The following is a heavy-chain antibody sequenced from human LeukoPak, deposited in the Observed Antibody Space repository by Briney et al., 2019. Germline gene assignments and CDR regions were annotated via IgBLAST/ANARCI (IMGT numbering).Heavy chain of an antibody. CDR1: GFTFSSYS. CDR3: ARGSSSGWYNWFDP. D-gene: IGHD6-19*01. Sequence: GGSLRLSRAASGFTFSSYSMNWVRQAPGKGLEWVSSISSSSSYIYYADSVKGRFTISRDNAKNSLYLQMNSLRAEDTAVYYCARGSSSGWYNWFDPWGQGTLVTVSS. CDR2: ISSSSSYI. J-gene: IGHJ5*02. V-gene: IGHV3-21*01.